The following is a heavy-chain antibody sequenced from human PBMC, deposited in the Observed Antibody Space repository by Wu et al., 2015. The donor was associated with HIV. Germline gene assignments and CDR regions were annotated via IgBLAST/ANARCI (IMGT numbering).Heavy chain of an antibody. D-gene: IGHD3-10*01. J-gene: IGHJ4*02. CDR2: INPNSGGT. CDR1: GGTFSSYA. CDR3: ARDSDYYGSGSYYTFDY. Sequence: QVQLVQSGAEVKKPGSSVKVSCKASGGTFSSYAISWVRQAPGQGLEWMGWINPNSGGTNYAQKFQGRVTMTRDTSISTAYMELSRLRSDDTAVYYCARDSDYYGSGSYYTFDYWARERWSPSPQ. V-gene: IGHV1-2*02.